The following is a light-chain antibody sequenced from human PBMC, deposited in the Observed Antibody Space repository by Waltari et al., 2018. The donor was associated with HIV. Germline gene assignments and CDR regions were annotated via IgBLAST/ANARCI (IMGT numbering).Light chain of an antibody. CDR1: QSMSRW. V-gene: IGKV1-5*03. CDR2: KAS. J-gene: IGKJ1*01. CDR3: QQYNSYPWT. Sequence: IHMTKSPSPLSASVASIAPITCRASQSMSRWLAWSQQKPGKAPNLLIYKASTLESGVPSRFSGSGSGTEFTLTISSMQPDDFATYYCQQYNSYPWTFGQGTKVVIK.